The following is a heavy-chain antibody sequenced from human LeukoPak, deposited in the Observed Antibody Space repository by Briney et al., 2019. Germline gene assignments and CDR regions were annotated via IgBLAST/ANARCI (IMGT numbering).Heavy chain of an antibody. CDR3: ARPLSNGYFHDSGGYYPYAMDV. V-gene: IGHV3-30*09. Sequence: TGGSLRLSCAASGFTFSTSTMHWVRQAPGKGLEWVAVISYDGSNKFYADSVKGRFAISRDNSKNTLYLQMNSLRGYDSAVYYCARPLSNGYFHDSGGYYPYAMDVWGQGTMVTVSS. CDR2: ISYDGSNK. J-gene: IGHJ6*02. CDR1: GFTFSTST. D-gene: IGHD3-22*01.